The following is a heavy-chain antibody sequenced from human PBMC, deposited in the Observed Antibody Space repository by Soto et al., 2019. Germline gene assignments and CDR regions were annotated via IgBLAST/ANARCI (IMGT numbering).Heavy chain of an antibody. CDR1: GYTFTSYG. CDR2: ISAYNGNT. V-gene: IGHV1-18*01. Sequence: ASVKVSCKASGYTFTSYGISWVRQAPGQGLEWMGWISAYNGNTKYAQKFQGRVTMTTDTSTSTAYMELRSLRSDDTAVYYCARAWYCSGGSCYNDYWGQGTLVTVSS. J-gene: IGHJ4*02. D-gene: IGHD2-15*01. CDR3: ARAWYCSGGSCYNDY.